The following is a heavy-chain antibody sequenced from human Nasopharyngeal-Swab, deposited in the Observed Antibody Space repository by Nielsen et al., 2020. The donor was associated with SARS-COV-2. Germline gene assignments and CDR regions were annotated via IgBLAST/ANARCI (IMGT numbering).Heavy chain of an antibody. Sequence: GSLKISCAASGFTFSSYAMHWVRQAPGKGLEWVAVISYDGSNKYYADSVKGRFTISRDNSKNTLYLQMNSLRAEDTAVYYCARSRSGSYYSSFDYWGQGTLVTVSS. J-gene: IGHJ4*02. CDR2: ISYDGSNK. CDR1: GFTFSSYA. D-gene: IGHD3-10*01. CDR3: ARSRSGSYYSSFDY. V-gene: IGHV3-30*04.